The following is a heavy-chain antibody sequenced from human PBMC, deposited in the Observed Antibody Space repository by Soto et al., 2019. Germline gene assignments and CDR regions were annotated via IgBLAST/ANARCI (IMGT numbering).Heavy chain of an antibody. CDR1: GCSVSSGSYY. V-gene: IGHV4-61*01. CDR3: ARAYSGSYVPRYYYYGMDV. Sequence: SETLSLTCTFSGCSVSSGSYYWSWIRQPPGKGLEWIGYIYYSGSTNYNPSLKSRVTISVDTSKNQFSLKLSSVTAADTAVYYCARAYSGSYVPRYYYYGMDVWGQGTTVTVSS. CDR2: IYYSGST. J-gene: IGHJ6*02. D-gene: IGHD1-26*01.